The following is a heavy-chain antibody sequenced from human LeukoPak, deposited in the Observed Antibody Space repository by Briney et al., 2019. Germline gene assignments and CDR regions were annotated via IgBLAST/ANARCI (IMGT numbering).Heavy chain of an antibody. CDR1: GFTFSNFG. V-gene: IGHV3-30*03. Sequence: GGSLRLSREASGFTFSNFGMHWVRQAPGKGLEWVAIISYDGSTKYYADSVKGRFSISRDNFKNTLYLQMNSLRVEDTAVYYCATPPTAYTSGSLGYWGQGTLVTVSS. CDR3: ATPPTAYTSGSLGY. CDR2: ISYDGSTK. D-gene: IGHD3-22*01. J-gene: IGHJ4*02.